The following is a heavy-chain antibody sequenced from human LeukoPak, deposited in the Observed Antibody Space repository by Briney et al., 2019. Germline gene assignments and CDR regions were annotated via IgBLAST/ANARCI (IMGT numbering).Heavy chain of an antibody. D-gene: IGHD4-17*01. CDR3: AGARHGDYRWDY. V-gene: IGHV5-10-1*01. CDR2: IDPSDSYT. CDR1: GYSFTSYW. J-gene: IGHJ4*02. Sequence: GESLRISCKASGYSFTSYWISWVRQMPGKGLEWMGKIDPSDSYTKYSPSFQGHVTISVDKSINTAYLQWSGLKASDTAMYYCAGARHGDYRWDYWGQGTLVTVSS.